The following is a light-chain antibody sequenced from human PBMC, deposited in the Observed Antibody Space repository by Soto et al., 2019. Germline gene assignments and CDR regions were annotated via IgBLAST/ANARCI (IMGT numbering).Light chain of an antibody. CDR1: QSIAGY. CDR2: AAS. Sequence: DIQMTQSPSSLSASVGDRVTITCRASQSIAGYLNWYQQKPGKAPKLLIFAASSLQSGVPSRFSGSRSGPDFTLTISSLQPEDFATYYCQQSYSSPPTFGQGTKVEIK. CDR3: QQSYSSPPT. V-gene: IGKV1-39*01. J-gene: IGKJ1*01.